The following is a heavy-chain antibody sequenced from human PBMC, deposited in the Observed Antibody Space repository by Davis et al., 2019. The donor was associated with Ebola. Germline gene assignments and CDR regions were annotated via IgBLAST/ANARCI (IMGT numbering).Heavy chain of an antibody. J-gene: IGHJ3*02. CDR1: GGSFSGYY. V-gene: IGHV4-34*01. CDR3: ARPAYCSSTSCYRENAFDI. D-gene: IGHD2-2*02. Sequence: PSETLSLTCAVYGGSFSGYYWSWIRQPPGKGLEWIGEINHSGSTNYNPSLKSRVTISVDTSKNQFSLKLSSVTAADTAVYYCARPAYCSSTSCYRENAFDIWGQGTMVTVSS. CDR2: INHSGST.